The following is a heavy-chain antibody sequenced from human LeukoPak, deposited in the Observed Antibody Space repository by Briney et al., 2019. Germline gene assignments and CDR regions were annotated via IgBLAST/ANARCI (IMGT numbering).Heavy chain of an antibody. J-gene: IGHJ4*02. D-gene: IGHD2-2*01. CDR3: ARAKALIVVVPAAYYFDY. CDR1: GYSISSGYY. CDR2: IYHSGST. Sequence: SETLSLTCAVSGYSISSGYYWGWIRQPPGKGLEWIGSIYHSGSTYYNPSLKSRVTISVDTSKNQSSLKLSSVTAADTAVYYCARAKALIVVVPAAYYFDYWGQGTLVTVSS. V-gene: IGHV4-38-2*01.